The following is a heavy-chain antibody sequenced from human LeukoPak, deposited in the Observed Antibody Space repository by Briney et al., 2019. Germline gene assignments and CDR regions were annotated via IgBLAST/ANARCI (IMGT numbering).Heavy chain of an antibody. J-gene: IGHJ4*02. CDR2: IYYSGST. D-gene: IGHD2-2*03. CDR3: ASAGYCTSTSCPGYDY. V-gene: IGHV4-39*01. CDR1: GGSISSSSYY. Sequence: SEILSLTCTVSGGSISSSSYYWGWIRQPPGKGLEWIGSIYYSGSTYYNPSLKSRVTVSVDTSKNQFSLKLSSVTAADTAVYYCASAGYCTSTSCPGYDYWGQGTLVTVSS.